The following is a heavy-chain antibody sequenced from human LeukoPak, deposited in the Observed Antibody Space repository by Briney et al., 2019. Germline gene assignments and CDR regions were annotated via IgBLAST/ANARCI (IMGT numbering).Heavy chain of an antibody. CDR2: IYYSGST. V-gene: IGHV4-39*07. CDR3: ARGRGITFGGVIVRRGYYFDY. Sequence: SETLSLTCTVSGGSLSSSSYYWGWIRQPPGKGLEWVGSIYYSGSTYYNPSLKSRVTISVDTSKNQFSLKLSSVTAADTAVYYCARGRGITFGGVIVRRGYYFDYWGQGTLVTVSS. J-gene: IGHJ4*02. CDR1: GGSLSSSSYY. D-gene: IGHD3-16*02.